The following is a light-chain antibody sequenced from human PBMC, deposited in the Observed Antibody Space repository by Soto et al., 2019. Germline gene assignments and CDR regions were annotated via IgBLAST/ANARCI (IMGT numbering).Light chain of an antibody. Sequence: EIVLTQSPGTLSLSPGERATLSCSASQSVSSSYLAWYQQKPGQAPRLLIYGASSRATGIPDRFSGSGSGTDFTLTISSLQPEDFATYYCQQLNSYPLTFGQGTRLEI. J-gene: IGKJ5*01. CDR3: QQLNSYPLT. CDR2: GAS. V-gene: IGKV3-20*01. CDR1: QSVSSSY.